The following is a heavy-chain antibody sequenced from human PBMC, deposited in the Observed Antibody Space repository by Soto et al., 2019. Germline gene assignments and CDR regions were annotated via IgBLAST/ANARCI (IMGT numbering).Heavy chain of an antibody. J-gene: IGHJ3*02. Sequence: ASVKVSCKASGYTFTSHVINWVRQAPGQGLEWMGWISTYNGNTHYAQNLQGRVSMTTDTSTTTAYMELRSLRSDDTAVYYCARWEQLVLGFDIWGQGTMVTVSS. CDR2: ISTYNGNT. V-gene: IGHV1-18*04. CDR3: ARWEQLVLGFDI. CDR1: GYTFTSHV. D-gene: IGHD6-6*01.